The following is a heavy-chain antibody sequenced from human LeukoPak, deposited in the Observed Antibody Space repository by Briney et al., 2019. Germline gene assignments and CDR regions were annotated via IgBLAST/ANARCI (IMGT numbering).Heavy chain of an antibody. CDR1: EFTFSNYS. CDR2: ISSSSTYI. V-gene: IGHV3-21*01. J-gene: IGHJ4*02. Sequence: PGGSLRLSCAATEFTFSNYSTNWVRQAPGKGLEWVSFISSSSTYIYYADSVKGRFTISRDNAKKSLYLQMNSLRAEDTAVYYCARFQEVNSGWLFDYWGQGTLVTVSS. D-gene: IGHD6-19*01. CDR3: ARFQEVNSGWLFDY.